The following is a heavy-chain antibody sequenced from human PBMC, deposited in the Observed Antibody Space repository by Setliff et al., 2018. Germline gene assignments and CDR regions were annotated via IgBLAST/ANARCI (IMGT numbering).Heavy chain of an antibody. Sequence: PSETLSLTCTVSCDSIDTDIWWSWVRQSPGKGLEWIGEIYLGGSPTYNPSLKSRVTISIYKSKNQLSLDLTSVTAADTAVYYCARDDYGSGSWPAGIWGQGTMVTVSS. CDR3: ARDDYGSGSWPAGI. CDR2: IYLGGSP. J-gene: IGHJ3*02. D-gene: IGHD3-10*01. CDR1: CDSIDTDIW. V-gene: IGHV4-4*02.